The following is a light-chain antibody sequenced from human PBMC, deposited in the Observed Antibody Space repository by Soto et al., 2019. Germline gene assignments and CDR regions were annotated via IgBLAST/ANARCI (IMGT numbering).Light chain of an antibody. CDR2: LNSDGSH. V-gene: IGLV4-69*01. Sequence: QAVVTQSPSASASLGASVKLTCTLSIGHSSYAIAWHQQQPEKGPRYLMKLNSDGSHSKGDGIPDRFSGSSSGAERYLTISSLQSEDEADYYCQTWVTGIYVFGTGTKLTVL. J-gene: IGLJ1*01. CDR3: QTWVTGIYV. CDR1: IGHSSYA.